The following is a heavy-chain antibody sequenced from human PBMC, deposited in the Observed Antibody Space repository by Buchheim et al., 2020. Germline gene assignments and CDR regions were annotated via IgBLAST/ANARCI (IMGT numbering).Heavy chain of an antibody. V-gene: IGHV3-72*01. J-gene: IGHJ6*02. CDR1: GFTFSDKY. D-gene: IGHD3-22*01. CDR3: ARALFYSSGTHGMDV. Sequence: EVQLVESGGGLVQPGGSLRLSCAASGFTFSDKYMDWVRQAPGKGLEWVGRSRNKARSYTTEYAASVKGRFTISRDDSNNLLYLQMKSLKSDDTAVYYCARALFYSSGTHGMDVWGQGTT. CDR2: SRNKARSYTT.